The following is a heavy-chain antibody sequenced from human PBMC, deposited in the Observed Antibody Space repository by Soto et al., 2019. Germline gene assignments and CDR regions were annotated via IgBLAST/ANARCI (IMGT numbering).Heavy chain of an antibody. V-gene: IGHV3-30-3*01. D-gene: IGHD2-15*01. Sequence: GGSLRLSCAASGFTFSSYAMHWVRQAPGKGLEWVAVISYDGSNKYYADSVKGRFTISRDNSKNTLYLQMNSMRAEDTAVYYCARDGAAVHFYYYYGMDVWGQGTTVNVS. J-gene: IGHJ6*02. CDR1: GFTFSSYA. CDR3: ARDGAAVHFYYYYGMDV. CDR2: ISYDGSNK.